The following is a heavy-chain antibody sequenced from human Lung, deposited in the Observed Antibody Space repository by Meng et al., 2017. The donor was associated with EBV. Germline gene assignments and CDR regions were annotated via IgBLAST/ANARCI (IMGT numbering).Heavy chain of an antibody. V-gene: IGHV4-34*01. D-gene: IGHD3-10*01. Sequence: HLQRGAGRLLDTSGPPSPTCVGYGGSFSTYYGSWLRQSPGKGLAWIGEINHSGSTNYNPSLKSRVTISVDTSKNQFSLKLSSVTAADTAVYYCARVTLWFGELEYWGQGTLVTVSS. CDR2: INHSGST. J-gene: IGHJ4*02. CDR1: GGSFSTYY. CDR3: ARVTLWFGELEY.